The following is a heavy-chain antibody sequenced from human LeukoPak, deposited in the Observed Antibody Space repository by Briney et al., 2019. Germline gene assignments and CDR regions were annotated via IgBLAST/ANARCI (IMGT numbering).Heavy chain of an antibody. CDR1: GYSFTSYW. D-gene: IGHD6-13*01. CDR2: IYPGDSDT. CDR3: ATTGPEYSSSWYLHF. V-gene: IGHV5-51*01. Sequence: GESLKISCKASGYSFTSYWICWLRQMPGKGLEWMVGIYPGDSDTRYSPSFQGQVTISVDKSISTAYLQWSSLKASDTAMYYCATTGPEYSSSWYLHFWGQGTLVTVSS. J-gene: IGHJ4*02.